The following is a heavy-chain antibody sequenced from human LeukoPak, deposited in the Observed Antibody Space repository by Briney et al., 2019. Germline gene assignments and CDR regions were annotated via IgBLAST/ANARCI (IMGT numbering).Heavy chain of an antibody. V-gene: IGHV4-34*01. D-gene: IGHD5-18*01. J-gene: IGHJ4*02. CDR3: AGGYSYGDSYYFDY. CDR1: GGSFSGYY. Sequence: SETLSLTCAVYGGSFSGYYWSWIRQPPGKGLEWIGEINHSGSTNYNPSLKSRVTISVDTSRNQFSLKLSSVTAADTAVYYCAGGYSYGDSYYFDYWGQGTLVTVSS. CDR2: INHSGST.